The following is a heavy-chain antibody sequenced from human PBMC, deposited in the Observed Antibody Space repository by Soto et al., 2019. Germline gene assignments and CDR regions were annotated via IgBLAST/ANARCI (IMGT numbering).Heavy chain of an antibody. J-gene: IGHJ6*02. V-gene: IGHV3-23*04. Sequence: EVQLVESGGGLVQPGGSLRLSCAASGFTFRNSVMNWVRQAPGKGLEWVSGITDNGVSTYYADSVKGRCTISRDNSKNSLYLQMNSLRAEDTAIYYCAKEVYGAARGAMDVWGQGTKVTVSS. CDR3: AKEVYGAARGAMDV. D-gene: IGHD3-10*01. CDR2: ITDNGVST. CDR1: GFTFRNSV.